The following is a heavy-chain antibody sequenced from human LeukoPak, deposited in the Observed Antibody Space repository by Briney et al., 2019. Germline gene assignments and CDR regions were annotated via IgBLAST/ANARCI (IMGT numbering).Heavy chain of an antibody. Sequence: GGSLRLSCAASGFTFSSYSMNWVRQAPGKGLEWVSSISSSSSYIYYADSLKGRFTISRDNAKNSLYLQMNSLRAEDTAVYYCAGGRSGYYDYVWGSYRFDYWGQGTLVTVSS. CDR1: GFTFSSYS. CDR3: AGGRSGYYDYVWGSYRFDY. CDR2: ISSSSSYI. J-gene: IGHJ4*02. D-gene: IGHD3-16*02. V-gene: IGHV3-21*01.